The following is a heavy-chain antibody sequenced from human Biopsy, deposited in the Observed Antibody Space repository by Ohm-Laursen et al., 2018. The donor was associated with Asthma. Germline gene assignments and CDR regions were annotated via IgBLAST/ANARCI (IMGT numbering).Heavy chain of an antibody. CDR1: GFTFSSYG. V-gene: IGHV3-23*01. J-gene: IGHJ6*02. Sequence: SLRLSCSASGFTFSSYGMNWVRQAPGKGLQWVSSISPGAGSTYYADSVRGRFTISRDNSNTVFLQMNSLRVEDTAVYYCARISICRTTTCYSYFSYSMDVWGQGTTVTVSS. CDR3: ARISICRTTTCYSYFSYSMDV. CDR2: ISPGAGST. D-gene: IGHD2-2*01.